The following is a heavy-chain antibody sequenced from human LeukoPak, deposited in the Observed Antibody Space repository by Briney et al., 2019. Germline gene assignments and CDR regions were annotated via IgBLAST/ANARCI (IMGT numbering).Heavy chain of an antibody. D-gene: IGHD3-10*01. J-gene: IGHJ5*02. CDR3: ARGRGYYYGSGRSTNWFDP. CDR1: GGSFSGYY. V-gene: IGHV4-34*01. Sequence: SETLSLTCAVYGGSFSGYYWSWIRQPPGKGLEWIGEINHSGSTNYNPSLKSRVTISVDTSKNQFSLKLSSVTAADTAVYYCARGRGYYYGSGRSTNWFDPWGQGPLVTVSS. CDR2: INHSGST.